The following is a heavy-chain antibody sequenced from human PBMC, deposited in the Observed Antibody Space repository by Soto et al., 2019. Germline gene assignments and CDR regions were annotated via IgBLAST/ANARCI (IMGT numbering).Heavy chain of an antibody. Sequence: DVQLVESGGGLVQPGGSLTLSCAGSGFTGTSKYMSWVRQAPGKGREWVSLSQGGGSTLYADSGEGRFSISRDNCKNTEYLQMSSLRAEDTAVYYCARDDVHCSGGRCYGVPMDVGGKGTTVTVSS. D-gene: IGHD2-15*01. J-gene: IGHJ6*03. CDR3: ARDDVHCSGGRCYGVPMDV. V-gene: IGHV3-66*01. CDR2: SQGGGST. CDR1: GFTGTSKY.